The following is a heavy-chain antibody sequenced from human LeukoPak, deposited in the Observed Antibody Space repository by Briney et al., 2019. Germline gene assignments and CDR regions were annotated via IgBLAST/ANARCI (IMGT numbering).Heavy chain of an antibody. CDR1: GYTFTGYY. V-gene: IGHV1-46*01. CDR2: INPSGGST. J-gene: IGHJ4*02. Sequence: ASVMVSCKASGYTFTGYYMHWVRQAPGQGLEWMGIINPSGGSTSYAQKFQGRVTMTRDTSMSTVYMELSSLRSEDTAVYYCARDHHQWELLIWGQGTLVTVSS. CDR3: ARDHHQWELLI. D-gene: IGHD1-26*01.